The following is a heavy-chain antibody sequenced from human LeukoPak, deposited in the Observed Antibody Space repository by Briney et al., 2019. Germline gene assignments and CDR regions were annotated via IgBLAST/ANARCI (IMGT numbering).Heavy chain of an antibody. CDR2: ISGSGGST. J-gene: IGHJ3*02. V-gene: IGHV3-23*01. Sequence: GGSLRLSCAASGFTFSTYAVNWVRQAPGKGLEWVSAISGSGGSTYYADSVKGRFTISRDNSKNTLYLQMNSLRAEDTAVYYCAKATVDRDAFDIWGQGTMVTVSS. D-gene: IGHD4-23*01. CDR1: GFTFSTYA. CDR3: AKATVDRDAFDI.